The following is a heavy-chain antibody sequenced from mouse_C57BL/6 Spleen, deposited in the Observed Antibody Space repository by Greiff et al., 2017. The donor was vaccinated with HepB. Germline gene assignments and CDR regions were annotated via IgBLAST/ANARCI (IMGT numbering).Heavy chain of an antibody. CDR1: GYAFSSSW. D-gene: IGHD1-1*01. Sequence: AQLQQSGPELVKPGASVKISCKASGYAFSSSWMNWVKQRPGKGLEWIGRIYPGDGDTNYNGKFKGKATLTADKSSSTAYMQLSSLTSEDSAVYFCARGYYGSTYFDYWGQGTTLTVSS. CDR2: IYPGDGDT. J-gene: IGHJ2*01. V-gene: IGHV1-82*01. CDR3: ARGYYGSTYFDY.